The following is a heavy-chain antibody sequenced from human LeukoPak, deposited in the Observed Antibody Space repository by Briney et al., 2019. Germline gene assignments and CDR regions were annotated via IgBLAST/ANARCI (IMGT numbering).Heavy chain of an antibody. CDR3: ARDLKPRGIDY. Sequence: PGGSLRLSCAASGFTFSSYSMNWVRQAPGKGLEWVSSISSSSSIINYADSVKGRFTISRDNAKNSLYLQMNSLRADDTAVYYCARDLKPRGIDYWGQGTLVTVSS. J-gene: IGHJ4*02. CDR2: ISSSSSII. CDR1: GFTFSSYS. D-gene: IGHD3-9*01. V-gene: IGHV3-48*01.